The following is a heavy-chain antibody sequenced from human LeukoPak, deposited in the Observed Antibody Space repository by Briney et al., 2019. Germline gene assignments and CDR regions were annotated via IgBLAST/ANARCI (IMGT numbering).Heavy chain of an antibody. Sequence: GGSLRLSCAASGFTFSSYWMSWVRQAPGKGLEWVSSTGGSSSSIYYADSVKGRFTISRDNAKNSLYLQMNSLRAEDSAVYYCARELEEAFDIWGQGTMATVSS. CDR1: GFTFSSYW. CDR3: ARELEEAFDI. CDR2: TGGSSSSI. V-gene: IGHV3-21*01. J-gene: IGHJ3*02. D-gene: IGHD3-3*01.